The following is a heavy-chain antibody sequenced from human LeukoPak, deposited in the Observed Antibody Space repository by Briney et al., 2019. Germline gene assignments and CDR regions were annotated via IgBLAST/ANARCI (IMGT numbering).Heavy chain of an antibody. CDR2: INSDGSYT. J-gene: IGHJ6*04. D-gene: IGHD2-15*01. V-gene: IGHV3-74*01. CDR3: ARDVGYGMDV. CDR1: GFTFSSHW. Sequence: PGGSLRLSCAASGFTFSSHWMHWVRQAPGKGLVWVSHINSDGSYTSYADCVKGRFTISRDNAKNTLYLQMNSLRAEDSAVYCCARDVGYGMDVWGKGTTVTVSS.